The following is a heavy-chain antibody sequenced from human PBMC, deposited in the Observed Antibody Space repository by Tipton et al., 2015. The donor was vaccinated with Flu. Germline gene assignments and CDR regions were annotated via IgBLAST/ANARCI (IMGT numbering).Heavy chain of an antibody. V-gene: IGHV4-61*02. D-gene: IGHD3-10*01. CDR1: GGSISSSSYY. Sequence: TLSLTCTVSGGSISSSSYYWSWIRQPAGKGLEWIGRIYTSGSTNYNPSLKSRVTISVDTSKNQFSLKLSSVTAADTAVYYCARDQRGRGWFGEPEMYYFDYWGQGTLVTVSS. CDR3: ARDQRGRGWFGEPEMYYFDY. J-gene: IGHJ4*02. CDR2: IYTSGST.